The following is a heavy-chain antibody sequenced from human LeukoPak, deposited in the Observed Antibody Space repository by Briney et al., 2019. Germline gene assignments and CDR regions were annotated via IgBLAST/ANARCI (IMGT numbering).Heavy chain of an antibody. CDR1: GYTFTGYY. CDR3: ARAHPRRITKFDY. CDR2: INPNSGGT. J-gene: IGHJ4*02. V-gene: IGHV1-2*02. D-gene: IGHD3-10*01. Sequence: GASVKVSCKASGYTFTGYYVHWVRQAPGQGLEWMGWINPNSGGTNYAQKFQGRVTMTRDTSISTAYMELSRLRSDDTAVYYCARAHPRRITKFDYWGQGTLVTVSS.